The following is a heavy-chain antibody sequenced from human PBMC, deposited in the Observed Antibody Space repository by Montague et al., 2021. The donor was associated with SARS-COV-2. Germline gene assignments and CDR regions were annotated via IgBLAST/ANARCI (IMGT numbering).Heavy chain of an antibody. CDR2: IYSGGDT. CDR3: ARGGGLRNYGMDV. Sequence: SLRLSCAASGFTVSTNYMSWVRQAPGKGLEWISVIYSGGDTYYSDSVKGRFTISRDNSKNTPYLQMNSLRAEDTAVYYCARGGGLRNYGMDVWGQGTTVTVSS. D-gene: IGHD5-12*01. V-gene: IGHV3-53*01. CDR1: GFTVSTNY. J-gene: IGHJ6*02.